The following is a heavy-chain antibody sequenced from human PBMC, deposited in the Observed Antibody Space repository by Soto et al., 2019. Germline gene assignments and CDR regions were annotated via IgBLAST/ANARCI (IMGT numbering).Heavy chain of an antibody. V-gene: IGHV3-15*01. CDR1: GFTFDNAW. J-gene: IGHJ4*02. CDR3: TTDREHMYDFDY. D-gene: IGHD2-8*01. CDR2: IKSKTDGGTA. Sequence: EVQLVESGGGLVKPGGSLRLSCAASGFTFDNAWMSWVRQAPGKGLEWVGRIKSKTDGGTADYAAPVKGRFTISRDDSKNTLFLLMNSLKTEDTAVYYCTTDREHMYDFDYWGQGTLVPVSS.